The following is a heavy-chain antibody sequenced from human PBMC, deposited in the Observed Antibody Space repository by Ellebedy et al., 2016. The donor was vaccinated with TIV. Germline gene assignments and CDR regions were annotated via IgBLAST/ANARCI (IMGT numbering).Heavy chain of an antibody. J-gene: IGHJ4*02. Sequence: SETLSLTXAVSGGSISSSNWWSWVRQPPGKGLEWIGEIYHSGSTNYNPSLKSRVTISVDKSKNQFSLKLSSVTAADTAVYYCARTPEGGSYLDYWGQGTLVTVSS. CDR3: ARTPEGGSYLDY. CDR2: IYHSGST. V-gene: IGHV4-4*02. D-gene: IGHD1-26*01. CDR1: GGSISSSNW.